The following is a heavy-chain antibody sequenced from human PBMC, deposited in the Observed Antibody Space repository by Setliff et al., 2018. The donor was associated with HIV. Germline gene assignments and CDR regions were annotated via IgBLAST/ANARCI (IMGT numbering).Heavy chain of an antibody. V-gene: IGHV4-34*01. CDR2: INHSGNT. D-gene: IGHD6-25*01. Sequence: PSETLSLTCAVFGGSLSGHHWNWIRQPPGKGLEWIGEINHSGNTEYNSSLKSRVSISVDTSKNHLSLKLTPLTAADTAVYYCARDQRLLGVQPPYWYFDLWGRGTQVTVSS. CDR3: ARDQRLLGVQPPYWYFDL. J-gene: IGHJ2*01. CDR1: GGSLSGHH.